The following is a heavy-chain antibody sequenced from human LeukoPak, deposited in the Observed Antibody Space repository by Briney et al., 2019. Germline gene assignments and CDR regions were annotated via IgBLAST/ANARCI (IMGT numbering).Heavy chain of an antibody. CDR2: IYYSGRT. Sequence: SETLSLTCTVSGGSISSHYWSWIRQPPGKGLEWIGYIYYSGRTNYNPSLKSRVTISVDASKNQFSLKLSSVTAADTAVYYCARPRSSSYMDVWGKGTTVTVSS. D-gene: IGHD6-6*01. CDR1: GGSISSHY. J-gene: IGHJ6*03. CDR3: ARPRSSSYMDV. V-gene: IGHV4-59*08.